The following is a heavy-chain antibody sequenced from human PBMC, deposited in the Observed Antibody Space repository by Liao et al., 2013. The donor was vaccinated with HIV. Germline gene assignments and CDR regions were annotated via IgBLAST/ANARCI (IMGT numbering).Heavy chain of an antibody. V-gene: IGHV4-4*07. CDR3: ARLAYCGGDCYSGYMDV. Sequence: QVQLQESGPGLVKPSETLSLSCTVSNGSISSYYWGWIRQPAGKGLEWIGRVSSSGTTNYNPSLKSRVTMSGDTSKNQFSLKLISVTAADTAVYYCARLAYCGGDCYSGYMDVWGKGTTVTVSS. D-gene: IGHD2-21*01. J-gene: IGHJ6*03. CDR2: VSSSGTT. CDR1: NGSISSYY.